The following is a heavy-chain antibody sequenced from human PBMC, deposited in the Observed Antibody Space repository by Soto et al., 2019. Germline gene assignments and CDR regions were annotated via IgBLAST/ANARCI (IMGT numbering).Heavy chain of an antibody. CDR2: ISGSGGST. CDR3: AKDLWGIASSPSGHGDAFDI. J-gene: IGHJ3*02. Sequence: GGSLRLSCAASGFTFSSYAMSWVRQAPGKGLEWVSAISGSGGSTYYADSVKGRFTISRDNSKNTLYLQMNSLRAEDTAVYYCAKDLWGIASSPSGHGDAFDIWGQGTMVTVS. CDR1: GFTFSSYA. V-gene: IGHV3-23*01. D-gene: IGHD6-6*01.